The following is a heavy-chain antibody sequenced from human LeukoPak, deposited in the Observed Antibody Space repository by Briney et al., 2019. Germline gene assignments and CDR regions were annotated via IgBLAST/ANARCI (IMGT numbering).Heavy chain of an antibody. CDR3: ARRNRVLRCLDD. J-gene: IGHJ4*02. CDR1: GFTFSSYA. Sequence: GSLRLSCAASGFTFSSYAMSWVRQPPGKGLEYIGSIYYSGTTYYNPSLKSRVTISVDTSKKQFSLKLNSLTAADTAVYYCARRNRVLRCLDDWGQGTLVTVSS. V-gene: IGHV4-39*01. D-gene: IGHD3-3*01. CDR2: IYYSGTT.